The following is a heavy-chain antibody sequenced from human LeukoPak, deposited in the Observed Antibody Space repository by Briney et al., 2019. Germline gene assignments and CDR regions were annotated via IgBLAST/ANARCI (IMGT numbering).Heavy chain of an antibody. CDR1: GFTFSNYA. Sequence: GGSLSLFCAASGFTFSNYAMSWVRQARGKGLEWVSAITGSGGNTYYADSVKVRFTIYRDNSKNTVFLQMNSLRAEDTAVYYCAKWGDYDVLTGYYVSDYWGQGTLVTVSS. V-gene: IGHV3-23*01. CDR3: AKWGDYDVLTGYYVSDY. D-gene: IGHD3-9*01. J-gene: IGHJ4*02. CDR2: ITGSGGNT.